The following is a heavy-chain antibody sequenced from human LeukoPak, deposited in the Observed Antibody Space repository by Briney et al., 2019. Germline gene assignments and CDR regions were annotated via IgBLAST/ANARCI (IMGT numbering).Heavy chain of an antibody. J-gene: IGHJ3*02. CDR1: GYTFTSYG. CDR3: ARVVGDFDDAFDI. CDR2: ISAYNGNT. D-gene: IGHD1-26*01. Sequence: GASVKVSCKASGYTFTSYGISWVRQAPGQGLEWMGWISAYNGNTNYAQELQGRVAMTTDTSTSTAYMGLRSLRSDDTAVYYCARVVGDFDDAFDIWGQGAMVTVSS. V-gene: IGHV1-18*04.